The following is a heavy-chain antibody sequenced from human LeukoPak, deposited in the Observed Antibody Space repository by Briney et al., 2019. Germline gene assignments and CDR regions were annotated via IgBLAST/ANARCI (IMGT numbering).Heavy chain of an antibody. D-gene: IGHD2-2*02. CDR1: GFSLSTSGVG. V-gene: IGHV2-70*11. J-gene: IGHJ6*02. CDR2: IDWDDDK. Sequence: SGPTLVNPTQTLTLTCTFSGFSLSTSGVGVGWIRQPPGKALEWLARIDWDDDKYYSTSLKTRLTISKDTSKTQVVLTMTNMDPVDTATYYCARIPHSAIPPADGMDVWGQGTTVTVSS. CDR3: ARIPHSAIPPADGMDV.